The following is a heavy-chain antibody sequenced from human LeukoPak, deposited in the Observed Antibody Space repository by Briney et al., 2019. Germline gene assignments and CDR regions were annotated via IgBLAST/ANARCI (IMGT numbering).Heavy chain of an antibody. Sequence: GRSLRLSCAASGFTFSSYGMHWVRQAPGKGLEWVAVISYDGSNKFYADFVKGRFTISRDQSKNTVYLQMNSLRAEDTSVYFCARDLGYGDYVGYWGQGTLVTVSS. CDR2: ISYDGSNK. CDR1: GFTFSSYG. D-gene: IGHD4-17*01. J-gene: IGHJ4*02. V-gene: IGHV3-30*03. CDR3: ARDLGYGDYVGY.